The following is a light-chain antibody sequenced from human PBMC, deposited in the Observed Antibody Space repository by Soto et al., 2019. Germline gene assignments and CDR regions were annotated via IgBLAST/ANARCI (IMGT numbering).Light chain of an antibody. CDR3: HQHGGSPET. J-gene: IGKJ1*01. CDR1: RSVNNNY. Sequence: EVVLTQSPGTLSLSPGERATLSCRASRSVNNNYLAWYQQKPGQAPRLLLFGASSRATGIPDRFIGSGSGTEFILTLSRLEPDDFAIYHCHQHGGSPETFGQGTKV. V-gene: IGKV3-20*01. CDR2: GAS.